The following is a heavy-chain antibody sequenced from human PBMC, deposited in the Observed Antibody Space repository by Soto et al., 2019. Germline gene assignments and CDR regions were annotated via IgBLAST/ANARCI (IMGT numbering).Heavy chain of an antibody. CDR1: GFTFSTYA. J-gene: IGHJ3*01. D-gene: IGHD2-21*02. Sequence: EVQLLESGGGLVQPGGSLRLSCAASGFTFSTYAMTWVRQAPGKGLEWVSGIGASGGSSYHADSVKGRFTISRDNSKNTLYLQMNSLRVEDTALYYCAKVHSPVVTDALDFWGQGTMVTVSS. V-gene: IGHV3-23*01. CDR2: IGASGGSS. CDR3: AKVHSPVVTDALDF.